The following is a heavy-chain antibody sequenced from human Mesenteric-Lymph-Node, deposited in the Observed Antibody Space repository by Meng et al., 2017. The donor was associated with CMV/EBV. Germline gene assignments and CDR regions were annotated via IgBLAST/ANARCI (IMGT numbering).Heavy chain of an antibody. V-gene: IGHV3-30*02. D-gene: IGHD2-2*02. CDR3: AKGATLHCSSTSCYSADPFDI. CDR1: GFTFSSYG. Sequence: GGSLRLSCAASGFTFSSYGMYWVRQAPGKGLEWVAFIRYDGSNTYYTDSVKGRFTISRDNSRIELYLQMNSLRAEDTALYYCAKGATLHCSSTSCYSADPFDIWGQGTMVTVSS. J-gene: IGHJ3*02. CDR2: IRYDGSNT.